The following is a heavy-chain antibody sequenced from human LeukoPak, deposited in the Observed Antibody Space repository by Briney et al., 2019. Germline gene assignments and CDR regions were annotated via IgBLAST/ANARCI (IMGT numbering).Heavy chain of an antibody. V-gene: IGHV3-73*01. CDR1: GFTFSGSG. Sequence: GGSLRLSCAASGFTFSGSGIHWVRQAAGKGLEWVGRIRSEANSHATEYAESVKGRFSISRDDSKNTAFLQMNSLKTEDTAVYYCSRPGYNYGDDYWGQGTQVTVSS. CDR3: SRPGYNYGDDY. D-gene: IGHD5-18*01. CDR2: IRSEANSHAT. J-gene: IGHJ4*02.